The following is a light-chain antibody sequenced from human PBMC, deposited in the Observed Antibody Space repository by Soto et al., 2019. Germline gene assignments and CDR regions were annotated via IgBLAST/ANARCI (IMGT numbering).Light chain of an antibody. V-gene: IGLV2-11*01. J-gene: IGLJ1*01. CDR2: DVS. CDR1: SIDVGGSNY. CDR3: CSYAVTFYV. Sequence: QSVLTQPRSVSGSPGQSVTISCTGPSIDVGGSNYVSWYQQHPGKAPKLMIYDVSERPSGVPDRFSGSKSGNTASLTISGLQAEDEADYYFCSYAVTFYVFGTRTKVTVL.